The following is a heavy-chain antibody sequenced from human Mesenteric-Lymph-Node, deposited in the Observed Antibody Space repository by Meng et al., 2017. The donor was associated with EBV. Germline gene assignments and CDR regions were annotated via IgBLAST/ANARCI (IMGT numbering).Heavy chain of an antibody. Sequence: QVHGARPVKPSETLAPTCSVSGDTFNTATYDCSLNRKPQGNGLEWNSSVQSTRSTNYTPSLMSLVTISLNTSKSQFSLTLTDVTAADTAVYYCASQGYYDSRAWGDYFDYWGQGSLVTVSS. J-gene: IGHJ4*02. CDR3: ASQGYYDSRAWGDYFDY. CDR2: VQSTRST. CDR1: GDTFNTATYD. D-gene: IGHD3-22*01. V-gene: IGHV4-61*01.